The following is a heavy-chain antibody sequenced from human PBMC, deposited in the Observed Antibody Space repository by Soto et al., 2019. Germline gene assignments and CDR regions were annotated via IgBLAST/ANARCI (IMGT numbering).Heavy chain of an antibody. CDR3: ARETVSWFDP. Sequence: ASVKVSCKTSGYTFTSYDINWVRQAIGQGLEWMGWINPNSGNTGYAQKFQGRVTMTRNTSIRTAYMELSRLRSEDTAVYYCARETVSWFDPWGQGTLVTVSS. V-gene: IGHV1-8*01. J-gene: IGHJ5*02. D-gene: IGHD3-16*01. CDR2: INPNSGNT. CDR1: GYTFTSYD.